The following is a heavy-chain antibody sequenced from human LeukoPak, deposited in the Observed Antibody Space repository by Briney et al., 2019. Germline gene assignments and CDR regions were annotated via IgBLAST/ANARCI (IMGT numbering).Heavy chain of an antibody. J-gene: IGHJ5*02. CDR2: MRSDGTSK. Sequence: GGSLRLSCVASGFSLTTYGMLWVRQAPGKGPQWVAFMRSDGTSKYYGDSVEGRFTISRDNSKSTLYLLMNSLSAEDTGIYYCAKDRPIKGGFDPWGQGTPVTVSS. V-gene: IGHV3-30*02. D-gene: IGHD3-16*01. CDR1: GFSLTTYG. CDR3: AKDRPIKGGFDP.